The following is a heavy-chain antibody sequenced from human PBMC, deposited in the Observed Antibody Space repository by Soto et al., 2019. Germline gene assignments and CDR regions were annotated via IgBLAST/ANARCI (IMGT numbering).Heavy chain of an antibody. J-gene: IGHJ4*02. CDR3: VSQRTTVPTQAYFDY. Sequence: SETLSLTCAVDGWSFSGHYWGWIRQSPGKGLEWIGSVYYRGRSYSKSSVKSRVTISVDTSKNRFSLSLNSVTASDTAVYFCVSQRTTVPTQAYFDYWGPGALVTVSS. CDR1: GWSFSGHY. CDR2: VYYRGRS. D-gene: IGHD4-17*01. V-gene: IGHV4-34*01.